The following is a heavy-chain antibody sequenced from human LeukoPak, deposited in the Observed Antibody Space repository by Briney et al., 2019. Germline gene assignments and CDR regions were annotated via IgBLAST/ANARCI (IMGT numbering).Heavy chain of an antibody. V-gene: IGHV3-23*01. CDR2: ISDSGDTT. Sequence: GGSLRLSCAASGFTFRSYAMSWVRRAPGKGLEWVSGISDSGDTTHYGDFVKGRFTISRDNSKNMLYLQMNSLRAEDTAVYYCAKIWSSSFPSDYWGQGTLVTVSS. CDR3: AKIWSSSFPSDY. CDR1: GFTFRSYA. D-gene: IGHD6-6*01. J-gene: IGHJ4*02.